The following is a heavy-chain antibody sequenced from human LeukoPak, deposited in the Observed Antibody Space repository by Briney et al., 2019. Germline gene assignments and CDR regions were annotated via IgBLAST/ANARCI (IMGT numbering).Heavy chain of an antibody. CDR2: ISAYNGNT. D-gene: IGHD3-10*01. V-gene: IGHV1-18*01. J-gene: IGHJ4*02. CDR1: GYTFTSYG. Sequence: GASVKVSCKASGYTFTSYGISWVRQAPGQGLEWMGWISAYNGNTNYAQKLQGRVTMTTDTSTSTAYMELRSLRSDDTAVYYCARDSFTMVRGVSFGGFDYWGQGTLVTVSS. CDR3: ARDSFTMVRGVSFGGFDY.